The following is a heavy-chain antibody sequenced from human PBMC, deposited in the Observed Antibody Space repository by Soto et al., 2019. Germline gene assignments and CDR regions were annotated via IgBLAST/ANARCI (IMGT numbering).Heavy chain of an antibody. CDR1: VGSVNSGGFY. J-gene: IGHJ5*02. D-gene: IGHD3-16*01. Sequence: SETLSLTCTVSVGSVNSGGFYWHWVRQRPGKGLEWIGYIFHSGSTHYSPSLKSRATTSMDTSKNEFYLNLSSVTAADTAVYFCARGGWGDNWFGPWGQG. CDR3: ARGGWGDNWFGP. CDR2: IFHSGST. V-gene: IGHV4-31*03.